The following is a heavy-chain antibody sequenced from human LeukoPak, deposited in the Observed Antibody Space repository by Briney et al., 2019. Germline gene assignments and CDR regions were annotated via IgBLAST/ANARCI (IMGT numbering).Heavy chain of an antibody. D-gene: IGHD6-13*01. CDR2: IYYSGST. Sequence: SETLSLICTVSGGSISSSSYYWGWIRQPPGKGLEWIGSIYYSGSTYYNPSLKSRVTISVDTSKNQFSLKLSSVTAADTAVYYCARTGIAAAFGAFDIWGQGTMVTVSS. V-gene: IGHV4-39*07. J-gene: IGHJ3*02. CDR3: ARTGIAAAFGAFDI. CDR1: GGSISSSSYY.